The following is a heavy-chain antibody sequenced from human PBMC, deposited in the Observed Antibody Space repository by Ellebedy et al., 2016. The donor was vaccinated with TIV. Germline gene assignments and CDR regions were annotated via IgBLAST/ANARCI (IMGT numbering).Heavy chain of an antibody. V-gene: IGHV4-59*01. D-gene: IGHD6-13*01. J-gene: IGHJ4*02. CDR2: IYYSGST. CDR3: ARDLSTSSWYGNFDY. Sequence: SETLSLTXTVSGGSISSYYWSWIRQPPGKGLEWIGYIYYSGSTNYNPSLKSRVTISVDTSKNQFSLKLSSVTAADTAVYYCARDLSTSSWYGNFDYWGQGTLVTVSS. CDR1: GGSISSYY.